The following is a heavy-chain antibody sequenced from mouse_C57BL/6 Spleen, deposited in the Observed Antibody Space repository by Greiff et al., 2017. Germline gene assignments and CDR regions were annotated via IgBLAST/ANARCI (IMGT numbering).Heavy chain of an antibody. CDR2: IRNKSSNYAT. CDR1: GFTFNTYA. CDR3: GRRDCFDY. J-gene: IGHJ2*01. Sequence: GGGLVQPKGSLKLSCAASGFTFNTYAMHWVRQAPGKGLEWVASIRNKSSNYATYYADSVKDRFTISRDDSQSMLYLQMNNLKTEDTAMFYCGRRDCFDYWGQGTTLTVSS. V-gene: IGHV10-3*01.